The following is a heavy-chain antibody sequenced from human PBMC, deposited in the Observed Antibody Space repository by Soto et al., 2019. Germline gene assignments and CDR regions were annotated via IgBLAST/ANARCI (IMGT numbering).Heavy chain of an antibody. CDR3: ARDGSGWSRDS. CDR2: ISWDSKFI. V-gene: IGHV3-21*01. D-gene: IGHD6-19*01. Sequence: EVLLVESGGGLVKPGGSLRLSCAASGITFSACSMNWVRQAPGKGLEWVSAISWDSKFIYYPDSVKGRFTVSRDNAKNSLYLHMNSLTVDDTAIYYCARDGSGWSRDSWGQGTLVTVSS. J-gene: IGHJ5*01. CDR1: GITFSACS.